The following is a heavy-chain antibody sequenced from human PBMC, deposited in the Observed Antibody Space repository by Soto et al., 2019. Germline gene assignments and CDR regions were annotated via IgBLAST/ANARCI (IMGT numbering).Heavy chain of an antibody. V-gene: IGHV5-51*01. CDR2: IYPGDSDT. J-gene: IGHJ6*02. CDR3: ARLESSSSHYHGMDV. D-gene: IGHD6-6*01. Sequence: LGESLKISCKGSGYSFTSYWIGWVRQMPGKGLEWMGIIYPGDSDTRYSPSFQGQVTISADKSISTAYLQWSSLKASDTAMYYCARLESSSSHYHGMDVWGQGTTVTVSS. CDR1: GYSFTSYW.